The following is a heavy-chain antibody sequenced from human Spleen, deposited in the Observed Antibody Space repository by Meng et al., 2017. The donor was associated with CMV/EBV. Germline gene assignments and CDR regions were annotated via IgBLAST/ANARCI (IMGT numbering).Heavy chain of an antibody. D-gene: IGHD3-22*01. Sequence: GESLKISCAASGFTFSSYAMHWVRQAPGKGLEWVAVISYDGSNKYYADSVKGRFTISRDNSRNTLYLQMNSLRTEDTAVYYCARDGPYYYDSSDYLYFDYWGQGTLVTVSS. CDR2: ISYDGSNK. CDR1: GFTFSSYA. V-gene: IGHV3-30-3*01. CDR3: ARDGPYYYDSSDYLYFDY. J-gene: IGHJ4*02.